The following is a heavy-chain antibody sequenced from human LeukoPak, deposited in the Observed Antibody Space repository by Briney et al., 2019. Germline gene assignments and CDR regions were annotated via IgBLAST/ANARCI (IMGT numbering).Heavy chain of an antibody. V-gene: IGHV4-59*01. D-gene: IGHD2-15*01. CDR3: AREHSWGDFDY. CDR2: ISYRGST. CDR1: GFTFEDYG. Sequence: ESLRLSCTASGFTFEDYGMSWILQPPGTGLEWIGYISYRGSTNYNPSLKSPVSISVDTSKNQFCLKLSSVPAAETAVYYCAREHSWGDFDYWGQGNLVTVSS. J-gene: IGHJ4*02.